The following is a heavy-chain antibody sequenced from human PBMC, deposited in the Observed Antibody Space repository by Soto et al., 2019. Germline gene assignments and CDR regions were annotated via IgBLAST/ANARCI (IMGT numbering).Heavy chain of an antibody. CDR1: GFTFSSYG. Sequence: QPGGSLRLSCAASGFTFSSYGMHWVRQAPGKGLEWVAVISYDGSNKYYADSVKGRFTISRDNSKNTLYLQMNSLRAEDTAVYYCASPITMVRGVPHDYWGQGTLVTAPQ. D-gene: IGHD3-10*01. V-gene: IGHV3-30*03. J-gene: IGHJ4*02. CDR2: ISYDGSNK. CDR3: ASPITMVRGVPHDY.